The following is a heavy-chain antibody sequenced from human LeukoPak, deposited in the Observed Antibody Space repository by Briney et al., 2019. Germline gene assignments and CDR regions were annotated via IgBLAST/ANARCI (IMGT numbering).Heavy chain of an antibody. CDR2: IYYSGST. Sequence: SETLSLTCTVSGGSISSGDYYWSWIRQPPGKGLEWIGYIYYSGSTYYNPSLKSRVTISVDTSKNQFSLKLSPVTAADTAVYYCARNYYDSSGYYYVGAFDIWGQGTMVTVSS. D-gene: IGHD3-22*01. J-gene: IGHJ3*02. CDR3: ARNYYDSSGYYYVGAFDI. V-gene: IGHV4-30-4*08. CDR1: GGSISSGDYY.